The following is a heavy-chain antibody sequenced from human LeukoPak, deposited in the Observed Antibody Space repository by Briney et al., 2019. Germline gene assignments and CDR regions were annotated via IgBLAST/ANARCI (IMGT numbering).Heavy chain of an antibody. CDR3: AREGTVPQGPFDY. CDR1: GASISKIEDY. CDR2: IYRIGST. J-gene: IGHJ4*02. V-gene: IGHV4-39*07. D-gene: IGHD4-17*01. Sequence: AETLSLTCTVSGASISKIEDYWGWLRQSPGKGLEWIGTIYRIGSTYYNSSLKSRVTMSVDASKNQFSLKLSSVTAADTDVYYCAREGTVPQGPFDYWGQGTLVTVSS.